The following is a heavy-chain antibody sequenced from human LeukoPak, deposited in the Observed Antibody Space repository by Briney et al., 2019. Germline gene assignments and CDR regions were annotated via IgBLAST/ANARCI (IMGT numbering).Heavy chain of an antibody. Sequence: ASVKVSCKVSGYTLTELSMHWVRQAPGKGLEWMGGFDPEDGETMYAQKFQGRVTMTQDTSTDTSYMELSSLRSEDTAVYYCATAPEYSSSSYFDYWGQGTLVTVFS. J-gene: IGHJ4*02. V-gene: IGHV1-24*01. D-gene: IGHD6-6*01. CDR2: FDPEDGET. CDR1: GYTLTELS. CDR3: ATAPEYSSSSYFDY.